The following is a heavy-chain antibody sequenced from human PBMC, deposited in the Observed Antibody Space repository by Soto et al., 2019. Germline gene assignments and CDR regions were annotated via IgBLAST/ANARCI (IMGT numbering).Heavy chain of an antibody. J-gene: IGHJ5*02. CDR2: IYYEST. Sequence: QVQLQESGPGLVKPSETLSLTCIVSGGSISSYYWSWIRQPPGKGLEWIGYIYYESTNYNPSLKSRVIISVDTSRNQFYLRLSSVTAADTAVYYCARAYYDTSGYSLDPWGQGTLVTVSS. D-gene: IGHD3-22*01. CDR3: ARAYYDTSGYSLDP. V-gene: IGHV4-59*01. CDR1: GGSISSYY.